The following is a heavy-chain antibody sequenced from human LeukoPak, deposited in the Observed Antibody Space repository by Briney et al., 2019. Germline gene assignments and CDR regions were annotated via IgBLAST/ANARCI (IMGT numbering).Heavy chain of an antibody. CDR3: ARLYCGGDCPQGYFDL. Sequence: GGSLRLSCAASGFTFDDYAMHWVRQAPGKGLEWVSGISWNSGSIGYADSVKGRFAISRDNSKNTLYLQMNSLRAEDTAVYYCARLYCGGDCPQGYFDLWGRGTLVTVSS. J-gene: IGHJ2*01. CDR2: ISWNSGSI. CDR1: GFTFDDYA. V-gene: IGHV3-9*01. D-gene: IGHD2-21*02.